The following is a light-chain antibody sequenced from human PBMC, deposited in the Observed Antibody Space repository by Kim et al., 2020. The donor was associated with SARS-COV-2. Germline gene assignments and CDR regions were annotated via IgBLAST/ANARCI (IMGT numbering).Light chain of an antibody. CDR2: GAS. CDR3: QQYNNWPYT. V-gene: IGKV3-15*01. J-gene: IGKJ2*01. CDR1: QSVSSN. Sequence: SVSPGETATLSCRASQSVSSNLAWYQQKPGQAPRLLIYGASTRATGIPARFSGSGSGTEFTLTISSLQSEDFAVYYCQQYNNWPYTSGQGTKLEIK.